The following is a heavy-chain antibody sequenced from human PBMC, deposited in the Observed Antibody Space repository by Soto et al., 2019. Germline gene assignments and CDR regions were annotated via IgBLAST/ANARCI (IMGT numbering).Heavy chain of an antibody. CDR1: GGSVSSGPYY. J-gene: IGHJ5*02. V-gene: IGHV4-61*01. CDR3: ARSPYDFWSGFPNNWFDP. CDR2: VYYSGTT. Sequence: QVVLQESGPGLVKPSETLSLTCSVSGGSVSSGPYYWTWIRQPPGKGPEWIGYVYYSGTTNYNPSLKRRISLSVDTSRNQFSLRLTSVTAADTAMYFCARSPYDFWSGFPNNWFDPWGQGTLVRVSS. D-gene: IGHD3-3*01.